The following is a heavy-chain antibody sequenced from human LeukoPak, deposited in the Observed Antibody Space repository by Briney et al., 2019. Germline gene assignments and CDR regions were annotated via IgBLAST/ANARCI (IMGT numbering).Heavy chain of an antibody. CDR3: ARVTRQAYFDY. J-gene: IGHJ4*02. Sequence: SETLSLTCTVSGGSISSYYWSWIRQPPGKGLEWIGYIYYSGSTNYNPSLKSRVTISVDTSENQFSLKLSSVTAADTAVYYCARVTRQAYFDYWGQGTLVTVPS. CDR1: GGSISSYY. D-gene: IGHD3-16*01. CDR2: IYYSGST. V-gene: IGHV4-59*01.